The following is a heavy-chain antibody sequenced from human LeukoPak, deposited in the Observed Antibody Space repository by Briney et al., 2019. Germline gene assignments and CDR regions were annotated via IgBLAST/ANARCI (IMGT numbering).Heavy chain of an antibody. Sequence: SQTLSLTCAISGDSVSSNSAAWNWIRRSPSRGLEWLGRTYYRSKWYNDYAVSVKSRIAINPDTSKNQFSLQLNSVTPEDTAVYYCARGSSGWYVGWFDPWGQGTLVTVSS. CDR1: GDSVSSNSAA. CDR2: TYYRSKWYN. CDR3: ARGSSGWYVGWFDP. D-gene: IGHD6-19*01. V-gene: IGHV6-1*01. J-gene: IGHJ5*02.